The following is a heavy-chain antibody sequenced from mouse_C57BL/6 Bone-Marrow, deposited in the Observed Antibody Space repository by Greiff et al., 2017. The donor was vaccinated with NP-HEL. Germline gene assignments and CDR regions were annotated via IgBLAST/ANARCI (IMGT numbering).Heavy chain of an antibody. V-gene: IGHV5-4*03. D-gene: IGHD1-1*01. Sequence: EVKLVESGGGLVKPGGSLKLSCAASGFTFSSYAMSWVRQTPEKRLAWVATISAGGSYTYYHDNVQGRFTISRDKAKNNLYLQMSHLKSEDTAMYYCARGYYGSSYNFDYWGQGTTLTVSS. J-gene: IGHJ2*01. CDR3: ARGYYGSSYNFDY. CDR1: GFTFSSYA. CDR2: ISAGGSYT.